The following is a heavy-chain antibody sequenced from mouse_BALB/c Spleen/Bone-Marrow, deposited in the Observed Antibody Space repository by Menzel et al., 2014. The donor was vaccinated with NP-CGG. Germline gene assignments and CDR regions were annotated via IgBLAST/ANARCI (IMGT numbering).Heavy chain of an antibody. J-gene: IGHJ3*01. CDR1: GFTFSDYY. V-gene: IGHV5-4*02. CDR3: ANYYGSTWFAY. Sequence: EVQRVESGGGLVKPGGSLKLSCAASGFTFSDYYMYWVRQTPEKRLEWVATISDGGSYTYYPDSVKGRFTISRDKAKNNLYLQMSSLKSEDTAMYYCANYYGSTWFAYWGQGTLVTVSA. CDR2: ISDGGSYT. D-gene: IGHD1-1*01.